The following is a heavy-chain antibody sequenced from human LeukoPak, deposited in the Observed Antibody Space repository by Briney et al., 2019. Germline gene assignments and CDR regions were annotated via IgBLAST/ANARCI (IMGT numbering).Heavy chain of an antibody. CDR1: GGSISSYF. CDR3: AGAREFSSSSGRAYYFDY. D-gene: IGHD6-6*01. V-gene: IGHV4-59*01. CDR2: IYYSGNT. Sequence: SETLSLTCTVSGGSISSYFWIWIRQPPGKGLEWIGHIYYSGNTNSNPSLKSRVTISLDTSKNQFSLKLSSVTAADTAVYYCAGAREFSSSSGRAYYFDYWGQGTLVTVSS. J-gene: IGHJ4*02.